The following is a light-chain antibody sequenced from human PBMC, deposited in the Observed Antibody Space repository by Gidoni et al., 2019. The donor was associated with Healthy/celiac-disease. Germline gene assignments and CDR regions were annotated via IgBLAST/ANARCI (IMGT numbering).Light chain of an antibody. V-gene: IGKV3-15*01. J-gene: IGKJ2*01. CDR2: GES. CDR3: QQYNNWPYT. Sequence: EIVITQSPATLSVSPGERATLSCRASQSVSSNLAWSKQNPGQAPRLLIYGESTRATGIPARFSGSGSGTEFTLTISSLQSEDFAVYYCQQYNNWPYTFGQGTKLEIK. CDR1: QSVSSN.